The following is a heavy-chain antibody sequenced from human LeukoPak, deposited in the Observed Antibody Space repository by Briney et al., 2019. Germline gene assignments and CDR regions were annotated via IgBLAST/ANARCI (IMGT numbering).Heavy chain of an antibody. CDR2: IYYSGST. CDR1: GGSISSGGYY. CDR3: ARADYYYDSSGYHNWFDP. J-gene: IGHJ5*02. V-gene: IGHV4-31*03. Sequence: SETLSLTCTVSGGSISSGGYYWSRIRQHPGKGLEWIGYIYYSGSTYYNPSLKSRVTISVDTSKNQFSLKLSSVTAADTAVYYCARADYYYDSSGYHNWFDPWGQGTLVTVSS. D-gene: IGHD3-22*01.